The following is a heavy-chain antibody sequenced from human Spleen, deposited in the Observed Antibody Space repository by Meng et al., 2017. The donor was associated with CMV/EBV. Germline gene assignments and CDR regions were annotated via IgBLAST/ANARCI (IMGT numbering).Heavy chain of an antibody. D-gene: IGHD2-15*01. Sequence: GESLKISCAAYGFTFSTYGMHWVRQAPGKGLVWVSRINSDGSSTSYADSVKGRFTISRDNAKNTLYLQMNSLRAEDTAVYYCARNTPGWHYYYYGMDVWGQGTTVTVSS. CDR1: GFTFSTYG. J-gene: IGHJ6*02. CDR2: INSDGSST. V-gene: IGHV3-74*01. CDR3: ARNTPGWHYYYYGMDV.